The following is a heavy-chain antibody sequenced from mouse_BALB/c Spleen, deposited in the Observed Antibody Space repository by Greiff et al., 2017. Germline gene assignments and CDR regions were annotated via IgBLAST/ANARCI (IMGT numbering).Heavy chain of an antibody. D-gene: IGHD4-1*01. V-gene: IGHV1-7*01. CDR3: ARRGTGTEFDY. Sequence: QVQLQQSGAELAKPGASVKMSCKASGHTFTSYWMHWVKQRPGQGLEWIGYINPSTGYTEYNQKFKDKATLTADKSSSTAYMQLSSLTSEDSAVYYCARRGTGTEFDYWGQGTTLTVSS. CDR1: GHTFTSYW. J-gene: IGHJ2*01. CDR2: INPSTGYT.